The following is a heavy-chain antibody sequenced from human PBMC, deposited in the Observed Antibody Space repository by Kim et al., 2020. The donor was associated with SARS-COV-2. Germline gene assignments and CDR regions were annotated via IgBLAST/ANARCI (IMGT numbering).Heavy chain of an antibody. D-gene: IGHD3-10*01. CDR3: ARGTSRGMVRGVIPFDY. CDR1: GFTFSSYD. J-gene: IGHJ4*02. Sequence: GGSLRLSCAASGFTFSSYDMHWVRQATGKGLEWVSAIGTAGDTYYPGSVKGRFTISRENAKNSLYLQMNSLRAGDTAVYYCARGTSRGMVRGVIPFDYWGQGTLVTVSS. V-gene: IGHV3-13*01. CDR2: IGTAGDT.